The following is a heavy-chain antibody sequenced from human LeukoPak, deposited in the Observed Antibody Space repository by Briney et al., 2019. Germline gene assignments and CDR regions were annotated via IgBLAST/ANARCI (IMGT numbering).Heavy chain of an antibody. CDR3: ARPYYPYSSSWYLNDY. CDR2: IYHSGST. J-gene: IGHJ4*02. Sequence: SETLSLTCTVSGYSTSSGYYWGWIRQPPGKGLEWIGSIYHSGSTYYNPSLKNRVTISVDTSKNQFSLKLSSVTAADTAVYYCARPYYPYSSSWYLNDYWGQGTLVTVSS. CDR1: GYSTSSGYY. D-gene: IGHD6-13*01. V-gene: IGHV4-38-2*02.